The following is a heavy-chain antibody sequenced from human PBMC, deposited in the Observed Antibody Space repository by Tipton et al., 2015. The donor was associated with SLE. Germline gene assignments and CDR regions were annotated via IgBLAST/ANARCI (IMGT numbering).Heavy chain of an antibody. Sequence: TLSLTCTVSGGSISGYYWSWVRQPAGKGLEWIGRVYSSGSTIYNPSIKSRITLSLDTSKNQFSLRVNSATAADTAVYYCARGLMVQGVKGYFDYWGQGTLVTVSS. V-gene: IGHV4-4*07. J-gene: IGHJ4*02. CDR1: GGSISGYY. D-gene: IGHD3-10*01. CDR2: VYSSGST. CDR3: ARGLMVQGVKGYFDY.